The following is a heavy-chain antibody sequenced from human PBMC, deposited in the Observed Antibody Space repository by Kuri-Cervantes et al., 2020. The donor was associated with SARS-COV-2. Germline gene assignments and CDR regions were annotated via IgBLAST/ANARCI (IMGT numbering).Heavy chain of an antibody. CDR3: ARVKDWFGEPKFDY. V-gene: IGHV4-59*12. CDR2: IYYSGST. J-gene: IGHJ4*02. CDR1: GGSISSYY. Sequence: SETLSLICTVSGGSISSYYWSWIRQPPGKGLEWIGYIYYSGSTNYSPSLKSRVIISVDTSKNQFSLKLSSVTAADTAVYYCARVKDWFGEPKFDYWGQGTLVTVSS. D-gene: IGHD3-10*01.